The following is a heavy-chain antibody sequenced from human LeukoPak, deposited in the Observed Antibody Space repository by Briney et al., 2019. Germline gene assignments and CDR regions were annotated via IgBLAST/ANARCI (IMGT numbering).Heavy chain of an antibody. V-gene: IGHV3-7*01. CDR1: GFTFSNYW. CDR2: IKQDESEK. Sequence: GGSLRLSCSASGFTFSNYWMSWVRQAPGKGLEWVANIKQDESEKYYVDSVKGRFTISRDNAKSSLYLQMNSLRAEDTAVYYCARAADYYDSSGYYDYWGQGTLVTVSS. D-gene: IGHD3-22*01. J-gene: IGHJ4*02. CDR3: ARAADYYDSSGYYDY.